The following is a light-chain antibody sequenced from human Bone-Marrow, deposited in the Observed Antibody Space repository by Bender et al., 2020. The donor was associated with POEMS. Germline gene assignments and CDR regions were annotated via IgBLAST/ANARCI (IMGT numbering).Light chain of an antibody. V-gene: IGLV2-23*02. CDR2: EVS. CDR3: CSYAGSSTYV. Sequence: QSALTQPASVSGSPGQSITLSCSGTSSDVGAYNLVSWYQQHPGRAPKLMISEVSKRPSGVSNRFSGSKSGNTASLTIYGLQAEDEADYYCCSYAGSSTYVFGTGTAVTVL. CDR1: SSDVGAYNL. J-gene: IGLJ1*01.